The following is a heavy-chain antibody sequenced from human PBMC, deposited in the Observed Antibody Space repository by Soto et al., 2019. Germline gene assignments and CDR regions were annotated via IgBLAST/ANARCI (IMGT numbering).Heavy chain of an antibody. CDR2: ISSSSSYT. J-gene: IGHJ4*02. CDR3: ARDPSLLVTGDY. D-gene: IGHD6-6*01. Sequence: PGGSLRLSCAASGFTFSDYYMSWIRQAPGKGLEWVSYISSSSSYTNYADSVKGRFTISRDNAKNSLYLQMNSLRAEDTAVYYCARDPSLLVTGDYWGQGTLVTVSS. CDR1: GFTFSDYY. V-gene: IGHV3-11*06.